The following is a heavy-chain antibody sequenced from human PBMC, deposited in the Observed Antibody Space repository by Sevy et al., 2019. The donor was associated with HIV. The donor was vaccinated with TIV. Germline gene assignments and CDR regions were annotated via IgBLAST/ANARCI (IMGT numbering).Heavy chain of an antibody. J-gene: IGHJ4*02. V-gene: IGHV5-51*01. Sequence: GESLKISCKGSGYSFTNYWIGWVRQMPGKGLEWMGIIYPGDSDTRYSPSFQGQVTISADKSVSTAYLQWSSLKASDTAMYYCARGNYNDSTRPSFDYWARGTLVTVSS. D-gene: IGHD3-22*01. CDR2: IYPGDSDT. CDR1: GYSFTNYW. CDR3: ARGNYNDSTRPSFDY.